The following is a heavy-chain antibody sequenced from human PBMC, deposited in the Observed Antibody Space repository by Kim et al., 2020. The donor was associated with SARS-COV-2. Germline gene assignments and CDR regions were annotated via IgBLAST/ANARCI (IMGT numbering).Heavy chain of an antibody. Sequence: GGSLRLSCAASGFTFSSYALHWVRQAPGKGLEWVAVIFYDGDNKYYADSVKGRFTISRDNSKKTLYLQMNSLRAEDTAVYYCARDPRSPGGYSGNVGIDYWGQGTLVTVSS. CDR3: ARDPRSPGGYSGNVGIDY. V-gene: IGHV3-30-3*01. J-gene: IGHJ4*02. CDR1: GFTFSSYA. CDR2: IFYDGDNK. D-gene: IGHD5-12*01.